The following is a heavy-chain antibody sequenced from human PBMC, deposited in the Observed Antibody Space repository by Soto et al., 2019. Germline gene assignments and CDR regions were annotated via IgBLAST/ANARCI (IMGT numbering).Heavy chain of an antibody. J-gene: IGHJ4*02. D-gene: IGHD3-22*01. Sequence: QITLEESGPTLVKPTQTLTLTCTFSGFSLSTSGVGVGWIRQPPGKALEWLALIYWNDNKRYSPSLKSGLTITKDTSKNQVVLTMTNMDPVDTATYYCAHSPTMIVTKAFDYWGQGTLVTVSS. CDR2: IYWNDNK. V-gene: IGHV2-5*01. CDR1: GFSLSTSGVG. CDR3: AHSPTMIVTKAFDY.